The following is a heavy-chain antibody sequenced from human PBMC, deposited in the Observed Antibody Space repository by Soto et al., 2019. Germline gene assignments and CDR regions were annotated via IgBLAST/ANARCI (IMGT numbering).Heavy chain of an antibody. CDR2: IYYSGST. CDR1: GGSISSYY. CDR3: AREGSSGYYQIYDY. D-gene: IGHD3-22*01. Sequence: PSETLSLTCTISGGSISSYYWSWIRQPPGKGLEWIGYIYYSGSTYYNPSLKSRVTISVGTSKNQFSLKLSSVTAADTAVYYCAREGSSGYYQIYDYWGQGTLVTVSS. V-gene: IGHV4-59*12. J-gene: IGHJ4*02.